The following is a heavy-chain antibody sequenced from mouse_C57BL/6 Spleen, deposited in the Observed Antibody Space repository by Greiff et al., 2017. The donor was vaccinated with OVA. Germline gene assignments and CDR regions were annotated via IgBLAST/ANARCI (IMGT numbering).Heavy chain of an antibody. CDR1: GFTFSSYA. CDR3: AREGYFDV. Sequence: EVKLVESGGGLVKPGGSLQLSCAASGFTFSSYAMSWVRQTPEKRLEWVATISDGGSYTYYPDNVKGRFTISRDNAKNNLYLQMSHLKSEDTAMYYCAREGYFDVWGTGTTVTVSS. CDR2: ISDGGSYT. V-gene: IGHV5-4*03. J-gene: IGHJ1*03.